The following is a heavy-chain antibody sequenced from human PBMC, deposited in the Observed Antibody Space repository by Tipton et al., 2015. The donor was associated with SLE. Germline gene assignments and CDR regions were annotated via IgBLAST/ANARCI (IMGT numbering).Heavy chain of an antibody. Sequence: LRLSCTVSGGSISSHYWSWIRQPPGKGLEWIGYIYYSGSTNYNPSLKSRVTISVHTSKNQFSLKLTSVTAADTAVYFCARESIAVAGTQYWGQGTLVTVSS. J-gene: IGHJ4*02. CDR2: IYYSGST. D-gene: IGHD6-19*01. CDR3: ARESIAVAGTQY. CDR1: GGSISSHY. V-gene: IGHV4-59*11.